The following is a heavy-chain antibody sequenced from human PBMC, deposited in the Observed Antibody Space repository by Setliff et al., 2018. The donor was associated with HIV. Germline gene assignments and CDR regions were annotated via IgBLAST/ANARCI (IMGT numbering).Heavy chain of an antibody. CDR2: ISSSGGTT. Sequence: PGGSLRLSCAASGFTFSTYAMTWVRQAPGKGLEWVSSISSSGGTTYFAASLKGRFTISRDDSKSIAYLQMNSLKTEDTAVYYCARGVPAVTGYHFDYWGQGTLVTVSS. D-gene: IGHD6-19*01. V-gene: IGHV3-49*04. CDR1: GFTFSTYA. CDR3: ARGVPAVTGYHFDY. J-gene: IGHJ4*02.